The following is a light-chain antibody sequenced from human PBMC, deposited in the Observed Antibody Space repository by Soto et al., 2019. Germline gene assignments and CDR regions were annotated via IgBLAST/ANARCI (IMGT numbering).Light chain of an antibody. Sequence: EIVLTQSPGTLPLSPGERATLSCRASQSISSSYLAWYQQKPGQAPRLLIYDASNRATGIPARFSGSGSGTDFTLTISSLEPEDFALYYCQQRSSWPRTFGQGTKVDIK. V-gene: IGKV3-11*01. CDR2: DAS. CDR3: QQRSSWPRT. J-gene: IGKJ1*01. CDR1: QSISSSY.